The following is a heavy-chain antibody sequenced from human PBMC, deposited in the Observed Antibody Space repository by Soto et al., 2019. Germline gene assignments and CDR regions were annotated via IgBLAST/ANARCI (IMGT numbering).Heavy chain of an antibody. CDR1: GFTFSSYE. Sequence: GGSLRLSCAASGFTFSSYEMNWVRQAPGKGLEWVSYISSSGSTIYYADSVKGRFTISRDNAKNSLYLQMNSLRAEDTAVYYCATVPYGVGFGSDYWGQGTLVTVSS. CDR2: ISSSGSTI. V-gene: IGHV3-48*03. CDR3: ATVPYGVGFGSDY. D-gene: IGHD3-3*01. J-gene: IGHJ4*02.